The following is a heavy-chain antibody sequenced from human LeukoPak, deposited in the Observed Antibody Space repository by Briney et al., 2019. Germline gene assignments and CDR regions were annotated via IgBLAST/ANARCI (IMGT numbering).Heavy chain of an antibody. Sequence: SETLSLTCTVSGGSISSYYWSWIRQPPGRGLEWIGYIYYSGSSNYNPSLKSRVTMPVDTSKNQFSLQLSSVTAADTALYYCARDLGGSGWYFFDYWGQGTLVTVSS. V-gene: IGHV4-59*01. CDR2: IYYSGSS. J-gene: IGHJ4*02. D-gene: IGHD6-19*01. CDR3: ARDLGGSGWYFFDY. CDR1: GGSISSYY.